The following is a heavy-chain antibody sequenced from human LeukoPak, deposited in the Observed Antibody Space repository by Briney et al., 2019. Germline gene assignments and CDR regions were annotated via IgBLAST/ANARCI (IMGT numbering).Heavy chain of an antibody. CDR3: ARITGIEAAGDY. D-gene: IGHD6-13*01. J-gene: IGHJ4*02. CDR2: IKHDGSEK. CDR1: GFTFSTYW. Sequence: GSLRLSWAASGFTFSTYWMSWVRQAPGRGLEWVANIKHDGSEKFYVDSVRGRFTISRDNAKNSLYLQLNSLRAEDTALYYCARITGIEAAGDYWGQGTLVTVSS. V-gene: IGHV3-7*04.